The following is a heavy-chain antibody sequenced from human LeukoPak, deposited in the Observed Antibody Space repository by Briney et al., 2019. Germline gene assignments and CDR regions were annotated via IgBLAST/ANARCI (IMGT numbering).Heavy chain of an antibody. J-gene: IGHJ5*02. V-gene: IGHV4-39*01. Sequence: SETLSLTCTVSGGSISSSSYYWGWIRQPPGKGLEWIGSIYYSGSTYYNPSLKSRVTISVDTSKNQFSLKLSSVTAADTAVYYCARHVSSIAAAGHGGGWFDPWGQGTLVTVSS. CDR2: IYYSGST. CDR1: GGSISSSSYY. D-gene: IGHD6-13*01. CDR3: ARHVSSIAAAGHGGGWFDP.